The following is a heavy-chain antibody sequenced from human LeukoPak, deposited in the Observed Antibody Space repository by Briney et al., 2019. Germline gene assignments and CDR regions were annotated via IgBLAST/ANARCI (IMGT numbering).Heavy chain of an antibody. V-gene: IGHV4-59*08. D-gene: IGHD6-13*01. J-gene: IGHJ3*02. CDR3: ARGIAAAALGVAFDI. Sequence: SETLSLTCTVSGGSISSYYWSWIRQPPGKGLEWIGYIYSSANTNYNPSLKSRVTISVDTSKNQFSLKLSSVTAADTAVYYCARGIAAAALGVAFDIWGQGTMVTVSS. CDR1: GGSISSYY. CDR2: IYSSANT.